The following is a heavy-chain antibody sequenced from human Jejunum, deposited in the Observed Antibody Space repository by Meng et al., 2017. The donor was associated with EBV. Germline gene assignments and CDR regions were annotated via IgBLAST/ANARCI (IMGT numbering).Heavy chain of an antibody. CDR3: SRDLAGSDDD. V-gene: IGHV3-74*01. J-gene: IGHJ4*02. D-gene: IGHD6-25*01. CDR2: TNEDGRIT. CDR1: GFTLSSYW. Sequence: EVQLVESVGTYIQPGGFRVSSLSASGFTLSSYWMHWVPQAPGQGLVWVSRTNEDGRITNYADSVKSRFTISRDNTKNTLYLKMNSLRAEDTAVYFCSRDLAGSDDDWGQGTLVTVSS.